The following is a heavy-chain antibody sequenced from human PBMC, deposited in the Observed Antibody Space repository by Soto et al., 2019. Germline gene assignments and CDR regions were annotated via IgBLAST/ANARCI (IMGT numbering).Heavy chain of an antibody. J-gene: IGHJ4*02. Sequence: GGSLRLSCAASGFTFSNYWMTWVRQAPGRGLEWVANINQDGSEKYYVDSVEGRFTISRDNAKSSLYLQMNSLRVEDTAVYYCAREGGSYYDSTAYYSDYWGQGTLVTVSS. CDR2: INQDGSEK. CDR3: AREGGSYYDSTAYYSDY. CDR1: GFTFSNYW. V-gene: IGHV3-7*01. D-gene: IGHD3-22*01.